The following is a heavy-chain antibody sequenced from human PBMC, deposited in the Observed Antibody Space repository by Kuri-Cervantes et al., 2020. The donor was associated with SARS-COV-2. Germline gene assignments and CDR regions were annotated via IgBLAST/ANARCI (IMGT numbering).Heavy chain of an antibody. J-gene: IGHJ4*02. Sequence: GESLKISCSASGFTFSSYAMTWVRQAPGKGLEWVSTITGSAGRTNYADSVKGRFTISRDNSKNTMYLQMKSVRAEDKALYYCAKGSSVEKARVGENWGQGTLVTVSS. CDR1: GFTFSSYA. V-gene: IGHV3-23*01. D-gene: IGHD5-24*01. CDR2: ITGSAGRT. CDR3: AKGSSVEKARVGEN.